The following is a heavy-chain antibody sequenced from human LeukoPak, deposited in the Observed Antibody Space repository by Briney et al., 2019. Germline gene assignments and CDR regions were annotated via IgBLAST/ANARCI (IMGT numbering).Heavy chain of an antibody. J-gene: IGHJ6*02. CDR2: IIPIFGTA. CDR3: ARGRGDCSSGVCYTAYFYYGMDV. V-gene: IGHV1-69*13. Sequence: SVKVSCKASGYTFTGYYMHWVRQAPGQGLEWMGGIIPIFGTANYAQKFQGRVTITAAESTSTAYMELSSLRSEDTAVYYCARGRGDCSSGVCYTAYFYYGMDVWGQGTTVTVSS. D-gene: IGHD2-8*01. CDR1: GYTFTGYY.